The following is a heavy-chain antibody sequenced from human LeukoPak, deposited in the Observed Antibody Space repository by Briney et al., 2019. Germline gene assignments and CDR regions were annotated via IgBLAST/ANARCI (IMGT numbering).Heavy chain of an antibody. CDR1: GYTFTSYS. CDR2: ISTYNGSS. Sequence: ASVKVYCKASGYTFTSYSINWVRQAPGQGLEWMGWISTYNGSSKYAQKLQGRVTMTPDTSTSTAYRELRSLRSDDTAMYYCAKDRWRDGSSSFDNWGQGTLVTVSS. J-gene: IGHJ4*02. CDR3: AKDRWRDGSSSFDN. V-gene: IGHV1-18*01. D-gene: IGHD6-6*01.